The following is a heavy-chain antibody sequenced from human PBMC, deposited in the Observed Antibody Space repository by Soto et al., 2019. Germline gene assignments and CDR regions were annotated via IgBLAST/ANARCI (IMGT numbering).Heavy chain of an antibody. V-gene: IGHV4-30-4*01. D-gene: IGHD3-3*01. CDR2: IYYSGST. CDR3: ARTYYDFWSGYPGGAIDC. CDR1: GGSISSGDYY. J-gene: IGHJ4*02. Sequence: QVQLQESGPGLVKPSQTLSLTCTVSGGSISSGDYYWSWIRQPPGKGLEWIGYIYYSGSTYYNPSLKSRVTISVDTSKNQFSLKLSSVTAADTAVYYCARTYYDFWSGYPGGAIDCWGQGTLVTVSS.